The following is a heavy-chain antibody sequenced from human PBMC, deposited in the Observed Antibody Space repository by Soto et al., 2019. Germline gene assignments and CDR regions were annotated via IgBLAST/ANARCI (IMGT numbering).Heavy chain of an antibody. CDR3: TRIMITFGGVIVLYGMDV. CDR2: IYYSGST. Sequence: PSETLSLTCTVSGGSISSSSYYWGWIRQPPGKGLEWIGSIYYSGSTYYNPSLKSRVTISVDTSKNQFSLKLSSVTAADTAVYYCTRIMITFGGVIVLYGMDVWAQGNTVPVSS. D-gene: IGHD3-16*02. CDR1: GGSISSSSYY. V-gene: IGHV4-39*01. J-gene: IGHJ6*02.